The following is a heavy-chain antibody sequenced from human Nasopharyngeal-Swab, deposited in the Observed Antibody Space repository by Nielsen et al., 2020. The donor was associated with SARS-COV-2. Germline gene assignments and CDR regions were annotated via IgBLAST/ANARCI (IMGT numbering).Heavy chain of an antibody. D-gene: IGHD3-3*01. CDR3: ASGGVNANTIFGVVIPPLWYHYGMDV. V-gene: IGHV4-39*07. CDR2: IYYSGST. Sequence: WIRQPPGKGLEWIGSIYYSGSTYYNPSLKSRVTISVDTSKNQFSLKLSSVTAADTAVYYCASGGVNANTIFGVVIPPLWYHYGMDVWGQGTTVTVSS. J-gene: IGHJ6*02.